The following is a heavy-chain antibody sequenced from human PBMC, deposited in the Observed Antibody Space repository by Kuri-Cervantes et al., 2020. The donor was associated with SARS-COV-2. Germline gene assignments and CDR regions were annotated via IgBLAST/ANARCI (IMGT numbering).Heavy chain of an antibody. Sequence: VSVKVSCKASGYTFTSYYMHWVRQAPGQGLEWMGIINPSGSGTRYPQRFQGRVSMTRDTSTSTVYMELSSLTPEDTAVYYCVVGFFSSRKWDYWGQGTLVTVSS. V-gene: IGHV1-46*01. CDR2: INPSGSGT. CDR3: VVGFFSSRKWDY. J-gene: IGHJ4*02. D-gene: IGHD2-15*01. CDR1: GYTFTSYY.